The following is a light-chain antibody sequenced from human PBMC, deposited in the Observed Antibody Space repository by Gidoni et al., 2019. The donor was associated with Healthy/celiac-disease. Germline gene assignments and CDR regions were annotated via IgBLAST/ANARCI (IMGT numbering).Light chain of an antibody. CDR1: QRLLHSNGYNY. V-gene: IGKV2-28*01. CDR3: MQALQTPPCS. Sequence: DFVMTQSPPSLPVTPGEPASISCRSSQRLLHSNGYNYLAWYLQKPGQSPQLLLYLGSNRTSGVPDRFSGSGSGTDFTLKSSRVEAEDVGVYYCMQALQTPPCSFGQGTKLEIK. J-gene: IGKJ2*04. CDR2: LGS.